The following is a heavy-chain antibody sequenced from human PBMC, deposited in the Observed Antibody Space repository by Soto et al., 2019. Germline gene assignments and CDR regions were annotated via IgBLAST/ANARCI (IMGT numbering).Heavy chain of an antibody. V-gene: IGHV1-2*02. CDR3: ARRSSTWLNYIKFDP. CDR2: IKPDSGET. Sequence: QVQLVQSGAEVKRPGASVRVSCKASRYTFTAYDISWARQAPGQGLAWMGWIKPDSGETNYVQNFQGRVTMARDTSISTAYMELNNLVSDDTAVYYCARRSSTWLNYIKFDPWGQGTLVTVSS. CDR1: RYTFTAYD. J-gene: IGHJ5*02. D-gene: IGHD2-2*01.